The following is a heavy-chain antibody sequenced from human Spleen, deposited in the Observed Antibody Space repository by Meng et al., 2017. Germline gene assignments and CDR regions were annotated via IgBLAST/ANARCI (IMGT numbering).Heavy chain of an antibody. CDR3: AKRGNWDPWYYYYGLDV. CDR2: SSGSGGST. J-gene: IGHJ6*02. CDR1: RFTISGYY. D-gene: IGHD7-27*01. Sequence: GESLKISWAAPRFTISGYYMSWGRQAPGKGLEWVSDSSGSGGSTYYADSLKGRFTISRDSSKGTLYLQLNSLSAEDTAVYYCAKRGNWDPWYYYYGLDVWGQGTTVTVSS. V-gene: IGHV3-23*01.